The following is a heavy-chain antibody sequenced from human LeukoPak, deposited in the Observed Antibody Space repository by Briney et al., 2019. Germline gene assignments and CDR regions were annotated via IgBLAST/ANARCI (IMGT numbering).Heavy chain of an antibody. V-gene: IGHV4-34*01. CDR2: INHSGST. CDR3: ARDLIAAAGDY. CDR1: GGSFSGYY. Sequence: PSETLSLTCAVYGGSFSGYYWSWTRQPPGKGLEWIGEINHSGSTNYNPSLKSRVTISVDTSKNQFSLKLSSVTAADTAVYYCARDLIAAAGDYWGQGTLVTVSS. D-gene: IGHD6-13*01. J-gene: IGHJ4*02.